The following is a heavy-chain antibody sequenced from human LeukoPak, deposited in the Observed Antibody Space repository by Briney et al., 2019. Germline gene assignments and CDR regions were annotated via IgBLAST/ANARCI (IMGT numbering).Heavy chain of an antibody. J-gene: IGHJ4*02. D-gene: IGHD3-10*01. V-gene: IGHV4-59*11. CDR3: ARGDDYGSGSYYYFDH. Sequence: SETLSLTCTVSGGSISSHYWSWIRQPPGKGLEWIGYIYYSGSTNYNPSLKSRVTISVDTSKNQFSLKLSSVTAADTAVYYCARGDDYGSGSYYYFDHWGQGTLVTVS. CDR2: IYYSGST. CDR1: GGSISSHY.